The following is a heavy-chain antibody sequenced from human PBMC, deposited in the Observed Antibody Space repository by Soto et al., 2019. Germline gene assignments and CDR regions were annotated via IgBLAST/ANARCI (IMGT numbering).Heavy chain of an antibody. J-gene: IGHJ4*01. D-gene: IGHD5-12*01. CDR1: GGSLSGSY. CDR3: ATGGGWLHNSNIRGLYFDY. Sequence: SETLSLTCTVSGGSLSGSYCSWIRKSPGKSLEWIASISYTGSTTHIPSLKSRVTLSVDTSKNQFSLSLTSVTPADTAAYYCATGGGWLHNSNIRGLYFDYWGQGVLVTVSS. V-gene: IGHV4-59*01. CDR2: ISYTGST.